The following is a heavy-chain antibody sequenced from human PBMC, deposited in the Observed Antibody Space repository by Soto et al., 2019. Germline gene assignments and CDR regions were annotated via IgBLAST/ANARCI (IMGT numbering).Heavy chain of an antibody. CDR1: GGSISSSSYY. V-gene: IGHV4-39*01. J-gene: IGHJ4*02. Sequence: SETLSLTCTVSGGSISSSSYYWGWIRQPPGKGLEWIGSIYYSGSTYYNPSLKSRVTISVDTSKNQFSLKLSSVTAADTAVYYCARLSGTGGLYYFDYWGQGTLVTVSS. CDR3: ARLSGTGGLYYFDY. D-gene: IGHD7-27*01. CDR2: IYYSGST.